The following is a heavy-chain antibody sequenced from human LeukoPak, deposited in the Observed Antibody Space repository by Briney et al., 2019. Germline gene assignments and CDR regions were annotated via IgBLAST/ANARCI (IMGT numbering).Heavy chain of an antibody. D-gene: IGHD5-18*01. CDR2: IYYSGST. CDR3: ARDTGGYSYGTGNYYFDY. CDR1: GGSIRGYY. V-gene: IGHV4-59*12. Sequence: SETLSLTCNVSGGSIRGYYWSWIRQPPGKGLEWIGYIYYSGSTNYNPSLKSRVTISVDTSKKQFSLKLSSVTAADTAVYYCARDTGGYSYGTGNYYFDYWGQGTLVTVSS. J-gene: IGHJ4*02.